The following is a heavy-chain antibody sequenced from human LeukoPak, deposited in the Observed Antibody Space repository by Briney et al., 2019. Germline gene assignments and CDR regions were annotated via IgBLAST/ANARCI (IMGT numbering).Heavy chain of an antibody. J-gene: IGHJ3*02. D-gene: IGHD3-22*01. Sequence: GGSLRLSCAASGFTFEVHTMHWVRQAPGKGLEWVSLISWDGGSTYYADSVKGRFTISRDNSKHSLYLQMNSLRTEDTALYYCAKDMNYYESGGDKETNAFDIWGKGTMVTVSS. CDR1: GFTFEVHT. CDR2: ISWDGGST. CDR3: AKDMNYYESGGDKETNAFDI. V-gene: IGHV3-43*01.